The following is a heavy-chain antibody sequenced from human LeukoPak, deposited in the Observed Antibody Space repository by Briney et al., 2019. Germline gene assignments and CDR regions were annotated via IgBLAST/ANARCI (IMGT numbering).Heavy chain of an antibody. CDR3: ARLYSDSWSRVHP. CDR1: GGPISNYY. V-gene: IGHV4-4*07. CDR2: IYTGGSI. D-gene: IGHD6-13*01. J-gene: IGHJ5*02. Sequence: SETLSLTCTVSGGPISNYYWIWIRQPAGEGLEWIGRIYTGGSIDSNPSLKSRVTMSVDTSKNQFSLKLSSVTAADTAVYFCARLYSDSWSRVHPWGQGTLVTVSS.